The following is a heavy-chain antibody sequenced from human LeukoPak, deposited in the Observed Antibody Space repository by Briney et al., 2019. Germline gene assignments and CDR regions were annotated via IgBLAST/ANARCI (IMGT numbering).Heavy chain of an antibody. CDR3: ARDFYYGSGSYRNDY. V-gene: IGHV1-2*02. CDR2: INPNSGGT. CDR1: GYTFTGYY. D-gene: IGHD3-10*01. Sequence: ASVKVSCKASGYTFTGYYMHWVRQAPGQGLEWMGWINPNSGGTNYAQRFQGRVTMTRDTSISTAYMELSRLRSDDTAVYYCARDFYYGSGSYRNDYWGQGTLVTVSS. J-gene: IGHJ4*02.